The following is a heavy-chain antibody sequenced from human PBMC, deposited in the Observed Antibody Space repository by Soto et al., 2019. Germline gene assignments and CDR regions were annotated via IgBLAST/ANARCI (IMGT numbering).Heavy chain of an antibody. CDR1: GFTFSDFG. D-gene: IGHD2-21*02. V-gene: IGHV3-30*18. J-gene: IGHJ6*02. CDR3: AKETRSRAVTATRVNGMDV. CDR2: ISHDGSNK. Sequence: GSLTLSCVPSGFTFSDFGMDWVRQAPGKGLDWVAAISHDGSNKYYADSVKGRFSISRDHSNNTLYLQMNSLRVEDTAVYYCAKETRSRAVTATRVNGMDVWGQGTTVTVSS.